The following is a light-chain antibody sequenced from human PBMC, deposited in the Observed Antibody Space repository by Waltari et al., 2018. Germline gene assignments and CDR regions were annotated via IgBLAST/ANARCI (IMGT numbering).Light chain of an antibody. Sequence: SYVLTQPPSVSVAPGTTASISCAGNNIGRKRVHWYQQKPGQAPLLVIRDDSDRPSGIPERFSASNSGNTATLTISRVEVGDEADFFCQVWDTSREHPVFGGGTKLSVL. CDR2: DDS. V-gene: IGLV3-21*01. CDR3: QVWDTSREHPV. CDR1: NIGRKR. J-gene: IGLJ3*02.